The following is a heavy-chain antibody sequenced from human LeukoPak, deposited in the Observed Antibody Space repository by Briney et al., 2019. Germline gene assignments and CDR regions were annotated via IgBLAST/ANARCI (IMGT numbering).Heavy chain of an antibody. Sequence: GGSLRLSCAASGFTLCSYLMSRVRPAPGKGLEWVANIKQDGSEKYYVDSVKGRFTISRDNAKNSLYLQMNSLRAEDTAVYYCARVLDYWGQGTLVTVSS. CDR1: GFTLCSYL. CDR2: IKQDGSEK. J-gene: IGHJ4*02. CDR3: ARVLDY. V-gene: IGHV3-7*01.